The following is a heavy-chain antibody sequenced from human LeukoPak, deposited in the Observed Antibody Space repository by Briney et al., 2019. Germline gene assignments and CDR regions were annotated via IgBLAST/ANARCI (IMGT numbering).Heavy chain of an antibody. D-gene: IGHD1-1*01. Sequence: GASVKVSCKASGYIFTSYGISWVRQAPGQGLEWMGWISAYNGNTKSAQKLQGRVTMTTDTSTSTAYMELRSLRSDDTAVYYCARAGTTFPWFDPWGQGTLVTVSS. CDR3: ARAGTTFPWFDP. J-gene: IGHJ5*02. CDR2: ISAYNGNT. CDR1: GYIFTSYG. V-gene: IGHV1-18*01.